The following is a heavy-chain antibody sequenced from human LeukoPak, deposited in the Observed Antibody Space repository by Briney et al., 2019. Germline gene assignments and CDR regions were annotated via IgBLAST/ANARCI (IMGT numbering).Heavy chain of an antibody. D-gene: IGHD2-2*01. V-gene: IGHV3-23*01. Sequence: GGSLRLSCAASGFTFTNYAMNWVRQAPGKGLEWVSIISDSSDNTYYADSVKGRFTISRDNSKNTLYLQLNSLRAEDTALYYCVKRGYCTTASYTYAFDIRGQGTMVTVSS. CDR3: VKRGYCTTASYTYAFDI. CDR1: GFTFTNYA. CDR2: ISDSSDNT. J-gene: IGHJ3*02.